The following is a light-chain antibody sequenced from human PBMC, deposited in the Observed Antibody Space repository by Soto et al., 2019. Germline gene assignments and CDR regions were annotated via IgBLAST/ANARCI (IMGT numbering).Light chain of an antibody. Sequence: EIVLTQSPGTLSLSAGERATLSCRASQTVSNNYLAWYQQKPGQVPTVLLYGASNRATGIPDRFSGSWSGTDFTFTISRLEPEDFAVYYCQRYDTSPTFGQGTKVDIK. CDR3: QRYDTSPT. V-gene: IGKV3-20*01. CDR2: GAS. CDR1: QTVSNNY. J-gene: IGKJ1*01.